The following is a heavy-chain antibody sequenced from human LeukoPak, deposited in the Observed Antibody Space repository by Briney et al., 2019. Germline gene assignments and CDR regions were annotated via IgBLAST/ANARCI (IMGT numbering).Heavy chain of an antibody. V-gene: IGHV3-23*01. CDR3: AKEWGLRYFDWLPYFDY. CDR1: GFTFSSYA. J-gene: IGHJ4*02. CDR2: ISGSGGST. D-gene: IGHD3-9*01. Sequence: GGSLRLSCAASGFTFSSYAMSWVRQAPGKGLEWVSTISGSGGSTYYADSVKGRFTISRDNSKNTLYLQMNSLRAEDTAVYYCAKEWGLRYFDWLPYFDYWGQGTLVTVSS.